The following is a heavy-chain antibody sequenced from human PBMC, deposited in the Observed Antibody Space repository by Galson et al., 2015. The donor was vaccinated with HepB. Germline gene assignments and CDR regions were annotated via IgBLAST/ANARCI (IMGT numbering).Heavy chain of an antibody. Sequence: SLRLSCAASGFTFSSYAMHWVRQAPGKGLEWVAVISYDGSNKYYADSVKGRFTISRDNSKNTLYLQMNSLRAEDTAVYYCARPYYYDSSGPAGYWGQGTLVTVSS. CDR3: ARPYYYDSSGPAGY. CDR2: ISYDGSNK. V-gene: IGHV3-30*04. D-gene: IGHD3-22*01. CDR1: GFTFSSYA. J-gene: IGHJ4*02.